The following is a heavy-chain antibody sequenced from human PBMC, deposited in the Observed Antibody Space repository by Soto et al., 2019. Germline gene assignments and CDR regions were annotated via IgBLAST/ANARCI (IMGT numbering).Heavy chain of an antibody. CDR3: ARGGANTAMAHDY. J-gene: IGHJ4*02. V-gene: IGHV3-74*01. D-gene: IGHD5-18*01. CDR1: GFTFSRYW. Sequence: GSLRLSCAASGFTFSRYWMHWVRQAPGKGLVWVSRISYDESTTDYADSVKGRFTISRDSAKNTLYLQMNSLRAEDTAVYFCARGGANTAMAHDYWGQGTLVTV. CDR2: ISYDESTT.